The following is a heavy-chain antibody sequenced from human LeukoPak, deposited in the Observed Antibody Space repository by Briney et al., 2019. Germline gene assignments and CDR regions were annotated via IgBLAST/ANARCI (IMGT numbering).Heavy chain of an antibody. CDR3: AREGCSRISCYEGGLFDY. Sequence: GGSLRLSCAASGFTVSSNYMSWVRQAPGQGMEWVSVIYSGGSTYYADSVKGRFTISRDNSKNTLYLQMNSLRAEDTAVYYCAREGCSRISCYEGGLFDYWGQGTLVIVSS. V-gene: IGHV3-53*01. J-gene: IGHJ4*02. CDR2: IYSGGST. CDR1: GFTVSSNY. D-gene: IGHD2-2*01.